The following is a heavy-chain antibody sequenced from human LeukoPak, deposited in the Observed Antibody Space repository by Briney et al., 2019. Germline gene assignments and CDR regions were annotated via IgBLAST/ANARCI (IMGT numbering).Heavy chain of an antibody. CDR2: SIPIFGTA. V-gene: IGHV1-69*05. Sequence: SVKVSCKASGGTFSSYAISWVRQAPGQGLEWIGRSIPIFGTANYVQKFQGRVTITTDESTSTAYMELSSLRSEDTAVYYCARRMYSSTGYYYMDVWGKGTTVTVSS. CDR1: GGTFSSYA. D-gene: IGHD6-13*01. CDR3: ARRMYSSTGYYYMDV. J-gene: IGHJ6*03.